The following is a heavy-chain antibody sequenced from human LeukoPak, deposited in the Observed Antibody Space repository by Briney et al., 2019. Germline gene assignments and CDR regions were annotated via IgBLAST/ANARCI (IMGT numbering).Heavy chain of an antibody. J-gene: IGHJ3*02. CDR3: ARFRYDFWSGYYPGGAFDI. V-gene: IGHV1-2*02. Sequence: ASVKVSCKASGGTFSSYAISWVRQAPGQGLEWMGWINPNSGGTNYAQKFQGRVTMTRDTSISTAYMELSRLRSDDTAVYYCARFRYDFWSGYYPGGAFDIWGQGTMVTVSS. D-gene: IGHD3-3*01. CDR2: INPNSGGT. CDR1: GGTFSSYA.